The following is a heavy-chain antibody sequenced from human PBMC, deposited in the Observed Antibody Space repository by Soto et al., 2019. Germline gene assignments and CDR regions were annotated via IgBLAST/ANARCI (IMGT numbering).Heavy chain of an antibody. J-gene: IGHJ5*02. Sequence: KESGPVLVKPTETLTLTCTVSGFSLSHARMGVSWIRQPPGKALEWLAHIFSNDEKSYSTSLKSRLTISKDTSKGQVVLTMTNMDPVDTATDYCARILLWFGELGWFEPWGQGTLVTVSS. CDR2: IFSNDEK. CDR1: GFSLSHARMG. V-gene: IGHV2-26*01. CDR3: ARILLWFGELGWFEP. D-gene: IGHD3-10*01.